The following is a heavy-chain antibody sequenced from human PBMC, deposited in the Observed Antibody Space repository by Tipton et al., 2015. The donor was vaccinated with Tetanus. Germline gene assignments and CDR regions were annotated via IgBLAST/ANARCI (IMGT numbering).Heavy chain of an antibody. CDR2: ISGSGGSS. D-gene: IGHD2-15*01. J-gene: IGHJ4*02. CDR3: AKSAVVGTGGYFDS. V-gene: IGHV3-23*01. Sequence: SLRLSCVASGFTFSRHAMSWVRQAPGQGLEWLSTISGSGGSSSYADSVKGRFIIARDNSKNTLYVEVTSLRDEGTAIYYCAKSAVVGTGGYFDSWGQGNRVTVSS. CDR1: GFTFSRHA.